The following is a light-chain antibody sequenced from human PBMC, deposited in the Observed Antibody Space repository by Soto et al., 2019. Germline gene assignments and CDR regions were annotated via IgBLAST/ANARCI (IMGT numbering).Light chain of an antibody. CDR1: QSVGNN. J-gene: IGKJ4*01. Sequence: IVMTQSPVTLSVSPGGRATLSCRARQSVGNNLAWYQQKPGQAPRLLIYAASSRATGLSARFTGSGSGTEFTLTVDSLQSEDFAVYFCQQYSHWPLTFGGGTKVEIK. CDR2: AAS. V-gene: IGKV3-15*01. CDR3: QQYSHWPLT.